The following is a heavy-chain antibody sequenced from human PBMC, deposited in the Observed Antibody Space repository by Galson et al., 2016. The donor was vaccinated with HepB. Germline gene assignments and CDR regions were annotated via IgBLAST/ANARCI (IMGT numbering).Heavy chain of an antibody. J-gene: IGHJ4*02. V-gene: IGHV1-69*02. CDR3: GRGPLAAATDTGIDY. CDR2: IVPKFGVT. Sequence: SVKVSCKASGGNVNNYTIIWVRQAPGQGFEWMGRIVPKFGVTKYAQTFQGRVTITVDTPTTTVFMELSSLRSQDTAIYYCGRGPLAAATDTGIDYWGQGTLVTVSS. CDR1: GGNVNNYT. D-gene: IGHD6-13*01.